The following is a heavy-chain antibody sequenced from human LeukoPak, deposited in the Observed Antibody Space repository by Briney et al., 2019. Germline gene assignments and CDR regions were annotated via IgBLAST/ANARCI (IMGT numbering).Heavy chain of an antibody. CDR2: IYPGDSDT. J-gene: IGHJ4*02. V-gene: IGHV5-51*01. CDR3: ATLAAAGNLYFDY. Sequence: GESLKISCKGSGYSFTSYWIGWVRQMPGKVLEWLGIIYPGDSDTRYSPSFQGQVTISADKSISTAYLQWSSLKASDTAMYYCATLAAAGNLYFDYWGQGTLVTVSS. CDR1: GYSFTSYW. D-gene: IGHD6-13*01.